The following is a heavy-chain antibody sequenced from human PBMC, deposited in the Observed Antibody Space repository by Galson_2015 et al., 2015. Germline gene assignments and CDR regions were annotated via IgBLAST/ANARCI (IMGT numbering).Heavy chain of an antibody. CDR3: ASGYSSGWYEVGDFQH. Sequence: SLRLSCAASGFTLSSYAMSWVRQAPGKGLEWVSAISGSGGSTYYADSVKGRFTISRDNSKNTLYLQMNSLRAEDTAVYYCASGYSSGWYEVGDFQHWGQGTLVTVSS. CDR1: GFTLSSYA. J-gene: IGHJ1*01. D-gene: IGHD6-19*01. CDR2: ISGSGGST. V-gene: IGHV3-23*01.